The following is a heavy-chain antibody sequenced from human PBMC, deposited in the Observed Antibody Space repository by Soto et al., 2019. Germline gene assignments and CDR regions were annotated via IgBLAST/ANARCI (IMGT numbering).Heavy chain of an antibody. CDR3: ATEGLNDAFDI. J-gene: IGHJ3*02. CDR1: GYTFTSYY. V-gene: IGHV1-46*01. Sequence: ASVKVSCKASGYTFTSYYMHWVRQAPGQGLEWMGIINPSGGSTSYAQKFQGRVTMTRDTSTSTVYMELSSLRSDDTAVYYCATEGLNDAFDIWGQRTMVTVSS. CDR2: INPSGGST.